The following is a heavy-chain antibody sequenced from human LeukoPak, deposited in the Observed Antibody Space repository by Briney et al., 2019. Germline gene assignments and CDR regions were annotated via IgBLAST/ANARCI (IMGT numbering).Heavy chain of an antibody. CDR3: ARGGGRGP. D-gene: IGHD3-10*01. V-gene: IGHV1-69*05. CDR2: IIPIFGTA. Sequence: ASVKVSCKASGYTFTSYGISWVRQAPGQGLEWMGGIIPIFGTANYAQKFQGRVTITTDESTSTAYMELSSLRSEDTAVYYCARGGGRGPWGQGTLVTVSS. CDR1: GYTFTSYG. J-gene: IGHJ5*02.